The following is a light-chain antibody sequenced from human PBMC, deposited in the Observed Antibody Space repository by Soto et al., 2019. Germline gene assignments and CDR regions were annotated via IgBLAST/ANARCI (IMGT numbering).Light chain of an antibody. CDR3: QQHRNLPLT. CDR2: DAS. J-gene: IGKJ4*01. CDR1: QSVSSY. Sequence: EIVLTQSPATLSLSPGERATLSCRASQSVSSYLAWYQQKPGQAPRLLIYDASNRATDIPVRFSGSGSGTDFTLTISSLEPEDFAVYYCQQHRNLPLTFGGGTVVEIK. V-gene: IGKV3-11*01.